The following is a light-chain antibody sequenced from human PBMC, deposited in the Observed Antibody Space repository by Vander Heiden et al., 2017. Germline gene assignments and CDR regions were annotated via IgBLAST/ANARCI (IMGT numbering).Light chain of an antibody. Sequence: QSVLAPPPSASGTPGQRVTISCSGGGSNIGSHAVTWYRQRPGAAPRLVIYNNDRRPSGVPDRLSGAKSGTSASLAISGLQSEDEGDYYCGTWDVSRSNWVFGGGTKLTVL. CDR2: NND. CDR3: GTWDVSRSNWV. V-gene: IGLV1-44*01. J-gene: IGLJ3*02. CDR1: GSNIGSHA.